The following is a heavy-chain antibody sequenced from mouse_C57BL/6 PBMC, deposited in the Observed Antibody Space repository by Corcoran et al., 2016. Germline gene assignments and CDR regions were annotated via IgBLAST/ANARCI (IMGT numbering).Heavy chain of an antibody. CDR2: ISYDGSN. V-gene: IGHV3-6*01. J-gene: IGHJ1*03. D-gene: IGHD1-1*01. Sequence: DVQLQESGPGLVKPSQSLSLTCSVTGYSITSGYYWNWIRQFPGNKLEWMGYISYDGSNNYNPSLKNRISITRDTSKNQFFLKLNSVTTEDTATYYCARDGSSSFDVWGTGTTVTVSS. CDR1: GYSITSGYY. CDR3: ARDGSSSFDV.